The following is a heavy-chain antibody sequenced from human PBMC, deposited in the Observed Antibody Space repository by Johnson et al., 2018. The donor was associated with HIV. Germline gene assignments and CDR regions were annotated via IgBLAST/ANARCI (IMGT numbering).Heavy chain of an antibody. D-gene: IGHD3-16*01. J-gene: IGHJ3*02. CDR1: GFNFDDYA. CDR3: ARGRPWGWELRRDAFDI. CDR2: INWNGGSI. Sequence: EVRLVESGGGVVRPGGSLRLSCAASGFNFDDYAMSWVRQVPGKGLEGVSGINWNGGSIGYADSVKGRFTISRDNAKKSLYLQMNSLRDEDTALYYCARGRPWGWELRRDAFDIWGQGTMVTVSS. V-gene: IGHV3-20*04.